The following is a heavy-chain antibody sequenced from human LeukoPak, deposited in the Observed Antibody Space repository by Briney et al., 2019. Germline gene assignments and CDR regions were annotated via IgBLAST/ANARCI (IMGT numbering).Heavy chain of an antibody. CDR2: ISGSGGST. J-gene: IGHJ4*02. D-gene: IGHD3-16*01. V-gene: IGHV3-23*01. Sequence: GRSLRLSCAASGFTFSIYAMSWVRQAPGKGLEWVSAISGSGGSTYYADSVKGRFTISRDNSKNTLYLQMNSLRAEDTAVYYCAKDRLYDYVWGSFIDYWGQGTLVTVSS. CDR1: GFTFSIYA. CDR3: AKDRLYDYVWGSFIDY.